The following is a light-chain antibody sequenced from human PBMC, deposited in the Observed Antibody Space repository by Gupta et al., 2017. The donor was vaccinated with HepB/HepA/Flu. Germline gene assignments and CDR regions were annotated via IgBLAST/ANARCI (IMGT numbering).Light chain of an antibody. CDR1: TGTVTSGHY. CDR3: LLEYNTRRV. CDR2: NAG. Sequence: QAVVTQEPSLTVSPGGTVTLTCGSSTGTVTSGHYPYWFQQKPDQTPTLLLYNAGTRHSLTPARFAGSLLGGKAVLTLSGAQPEDEAEYYCLLEYNTRRVVGGGTKLTVL. J-gene: IGLJ2*01. V-gene: IGLV7-46*01.